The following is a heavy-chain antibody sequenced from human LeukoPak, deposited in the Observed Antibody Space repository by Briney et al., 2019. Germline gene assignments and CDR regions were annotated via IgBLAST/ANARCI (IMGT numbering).Heavy chain of an antibody. V-gene: IGHV3-23*01. Sequence: GGSLRLSCAASGFTFSSYAMSWVRQAPGKGLEWVSAISGSGGSTYYADSVKGRFTLSRDNSKNTLYLQMNSLRAEDTAVYYCAKDRGGSGSYSGVYYFDYWGQGTLVTVSS. CDR1: GFTFSSYA. D-gene: IGHD1-26*01. CDR2: ISGSGGST. J-gene: IGHJ4*02. CDR3: AKDRGGSGSYSGVYYFDY.